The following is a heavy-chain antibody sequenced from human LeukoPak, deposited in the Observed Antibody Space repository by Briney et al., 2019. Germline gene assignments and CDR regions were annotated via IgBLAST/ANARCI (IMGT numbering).Heavy chain of an antibody. CDR2: ISSSSATI. J-gene: IGHJ4*02. CDR3: ARQNGYTYGPFDY. V-gene: IGHV3-48*04. D-gene: IGHD5-18*01. CDR1: GFTFSSYS. Sequence: GGSLRLSCAASGFTFSSYSMNWVRQAPGKGLEWVSYISSSSATIYYADSVKGRFTISRDNAKNSLYLQMNSLRAEDTAVYYCARQNGYTYGPFDYWGQGTLATVSS.